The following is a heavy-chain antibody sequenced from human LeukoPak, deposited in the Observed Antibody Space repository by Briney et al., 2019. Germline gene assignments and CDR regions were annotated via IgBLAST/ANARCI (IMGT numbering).Heavy chain of an antibody. V-gene: IGHV4-61*02. J-gene: IGHJ5*02. CDR3: ARDGGSSWGLNWFDP. CDR1: GHSINCGSYY. D-gene: IGHD1-26*01. CDR2: INTGGSS. Sequence: SETLSLACTVSGHSINCGSYYWNWIRQPAGRGLEWIERINTGGSSNYNPSRESQLTISVETSQNLFFLKLQSVTAADMAGYYCARDGGSSWGLNWFDPWGQGTLVTVSS.